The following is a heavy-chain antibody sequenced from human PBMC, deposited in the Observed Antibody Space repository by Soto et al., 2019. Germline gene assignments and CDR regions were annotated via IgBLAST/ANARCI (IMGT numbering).Heavy chain of an antibody. CDR3: ARGVEIPLRYFDWLTQSGNNWFDP. CDR1: GGSFSGYY. CDR2: INHSGIT. D-gene: IGHD3-9*01. J-gene: IGHJ5*02. V-gene: IGHV4-34*01. Sequence: PSETLSLTCAVYGGSFSGYYWSWIRQPPGKGLEWIGEINHSGITNYNPSLKSRVTISVDTSKSQFSLKRGSVTAADTAVYYCARGVEIPLRYFDWLTQSGNNWFDPWGQGTLVTVSS.